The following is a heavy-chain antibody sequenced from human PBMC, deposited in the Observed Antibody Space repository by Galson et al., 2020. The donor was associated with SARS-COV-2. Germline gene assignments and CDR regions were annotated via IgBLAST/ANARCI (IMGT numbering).Heavy chain of an antibody. CDR1: GGSISSGDYY. CDR2: IYYSGST. Sequence: SETLSLTCTVSGGSISSGDYYWSWIRQPPGKGLECIGYIYYSGSTYYNPSLKSRVTISVDTSKNQFSLKLSSVTAADTAVYYCARVGAIYYYYGMDVWGQGTTVTVSS. V-gene: IGHV4-30-4*01. CDR3: ARVGAIYYYYGMDV. D-gene: IGHD1-26*01. J-gene: IGHJ6*02.